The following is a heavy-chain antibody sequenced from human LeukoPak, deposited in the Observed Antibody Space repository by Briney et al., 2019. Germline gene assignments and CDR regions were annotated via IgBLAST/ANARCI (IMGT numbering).Heavy chain of an antibody. V-gene: IGHV3-21*01. CDR1: GFSFSTYN. Sequence: GGSLRLSCAASGFSFSTYNMNWVRQAPGQRLEWVSSITSGSSYIYYADSVKGRFTISRDNAKSSLYLQMNSLRAEDTAVYYCASGVSSTSCYVDYWGQGTLVTVSS. CDR3: ASGVSSTSCYVDY. D-gene: IGHD2-2*01. CDR2: ITSGSSYI. J-gene: IGHJ4*02.